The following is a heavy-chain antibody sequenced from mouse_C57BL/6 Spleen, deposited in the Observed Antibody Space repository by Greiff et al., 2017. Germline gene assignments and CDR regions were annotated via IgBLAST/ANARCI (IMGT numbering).Heavy chain of an antibody. Sequence: VQLVESGAELVKPGASVKISCKASGYAFSSYWMNWVKQRPGKGLEWIGQIYPGDGDTNYNGKFKGKATLTADKSSSTAYMQLSSLTSEDSAVYFCARRFYYDYDGIDYWGQGTTLTVSS. D-gene: IGHD2-4*01. CDR3: ARRFYYDYDGIDY. CDR1: GYAFSSYW. J-gene: IGHJ2*01. V-gene: IGHV1-80*01. CDR2: IYPGDGDT.